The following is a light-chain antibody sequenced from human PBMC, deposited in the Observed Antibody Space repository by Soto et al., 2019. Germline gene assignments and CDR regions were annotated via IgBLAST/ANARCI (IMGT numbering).Light chain of an antibody. CDR3: QQYYSYPRT. V-gene: IGKV1-8*01. Sequence: IQMTQSPSSLSASVAYRFTITCRASQGISSYLAWYQQKPGKAPKLLIYAASTLQSGVPSRFSGSGSGTDFTLTISCLQSEDFATYYCQQYYSYPRTFGGGTKVDIK. CDR2: AAS. CDR1: QGISSY. J-gene: IGKJ4*01.